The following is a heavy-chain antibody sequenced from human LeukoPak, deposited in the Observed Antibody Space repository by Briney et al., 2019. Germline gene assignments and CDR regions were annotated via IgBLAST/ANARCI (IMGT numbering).Heavy chain of an antibody. CDR2: ISVSGAAT. Sequence: GGSLRLSCALSGFTFSTYAMSWVRQAPGKGLEWVSSISVSGAATYYADSVKGRFTISRDHSKDTLFLQMNSLRADDTAVYYCAKGPRSGTYYYFDSWGQGTLVSVSS. CDR3: AKGPRSGTYYYFDS. D-gene: IGHD1-26*01. CDR1: GFTFSTYA. V-gene: IGHV3-23*01. J-gene: IGHJ4*02.